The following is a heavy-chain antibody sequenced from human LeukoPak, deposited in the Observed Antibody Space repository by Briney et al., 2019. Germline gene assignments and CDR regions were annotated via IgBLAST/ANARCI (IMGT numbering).Heavy chain of an antibody. CDR3: TTYITMVRGVIMTGDWFDP. CDR1: GFTFLNAW. J-gene: IGHJ5*02. Sequence: GWSLRLSCAASGFTFLNAWMSWVRQAPGKGLDWVGCIKSKNDGGTTDYAASVIGKFTISRDDSKTTLYLQMNSLKTEDTAVYYCTTYITMVRGVIMTGDWFDPWGQGTLVTVSS. D-gene: IGHD3-10*01. CDR2: IKSKNDGGTT. V-gene: IGHV3-15*01.